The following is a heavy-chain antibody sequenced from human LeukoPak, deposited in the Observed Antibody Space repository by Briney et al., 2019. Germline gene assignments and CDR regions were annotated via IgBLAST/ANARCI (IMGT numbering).Heavy chain of an antibody. CDR2: INPNSGGT. CDR1: GYTFTGYY. D-gene: IGHD4-23*01. CDR3: ARDRETVVNAFDI. Sequence: ASVKVSCKASGYTFTGYYMHWVRQAPGQGLEWMGWINPNSGGTDYAQKFQGRVTMTRDTSISTAYMELSRLRSDDTAVYYCARDRETVVNAFDIWGQGTMVTVSS. J-gene: IGHJ3*02. V-gene: IGHV1-2*02.